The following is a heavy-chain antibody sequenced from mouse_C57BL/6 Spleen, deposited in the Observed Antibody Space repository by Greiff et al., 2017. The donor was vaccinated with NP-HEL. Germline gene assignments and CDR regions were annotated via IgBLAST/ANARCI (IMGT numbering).Heavy chain of an antibody. J-gene: IGHJ2*01. CDR1: GFTFTDYY. Sequence: EVMLVESGGGLVQPGGSLSLSCAASGFTFTDYYMSWVRQPPGKALEWLGFIRNKANGYTTEYSASVKGRFTISRDNSQSILYLQMNALRAEDSATYYCARDYGTPFDYWGQGTTLTVSS. CDR2: IRNKANGYTT. CDR3: ARDYGTPFDY. V-gene: IGHV7-3*01. D-gene: IGHD2-1*01.